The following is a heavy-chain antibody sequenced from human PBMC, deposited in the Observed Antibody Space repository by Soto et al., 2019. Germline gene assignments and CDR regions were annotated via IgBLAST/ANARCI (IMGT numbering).Heavy chain of an antibody. CDR3: ARTLVHGEGSGWYAFDI. Sequence: ASVKVSCKASGYTFTSYGISWVRQAPGQGLEWMGWISAYNGNTNYAQKLQGRVTMTTDTSTSTAYMELRSLRSDDTAVYYCARTLVHGEGSGWYAFDIWGQGTMVTVSS. CDR2: ISAYNGNT. CDR1: GYTFTSYG. V-gene: IGHV1-18*01. J-gene: IGHJ3*02. D-gene: IGHD6-19*01.